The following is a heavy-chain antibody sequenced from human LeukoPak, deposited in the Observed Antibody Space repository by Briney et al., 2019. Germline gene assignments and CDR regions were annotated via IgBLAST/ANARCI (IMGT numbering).Heavy chain of an antibody. CDR1: GGSISSYY. CDR2: IYYSGST. J-gene: IGHJ4*02. Sequence: SETLSLTCTVSGGSISSYYWSWIRQPPGKGLEWIGYIYYSGSTNYNPSLKSRVTISVDTSKNQSALKLSSVTAADTAVYYCARWYNWNDHYYFDYWGQGTLVTVSS. CDR3: ARWYNWNDHYYFDY. V-gene: IGHV4-59*08. D-gene: IGHD1-20*01.